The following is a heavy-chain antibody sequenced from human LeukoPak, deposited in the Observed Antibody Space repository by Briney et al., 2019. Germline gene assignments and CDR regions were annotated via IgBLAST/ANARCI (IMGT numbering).Heavy chain of an antibody. D-gene: IGHD5-18*01. CDR1: GFTFSNYG. CDR3: ARTNPGYNFDY. Sequence: TGGSLRLSCAASGFTFSNYGMYWVRQAPGKGLEWVAVIWHDGSNKYYADSVKGRFTISRDNSKNTLYLQMNSLRAEDTAVYYCARTNPGYNFDYWGQGTLVTVSS. J-gene: IGHJ4*02. V-gene: IGHV3-33*01. CDR2: IWHDGSNK.